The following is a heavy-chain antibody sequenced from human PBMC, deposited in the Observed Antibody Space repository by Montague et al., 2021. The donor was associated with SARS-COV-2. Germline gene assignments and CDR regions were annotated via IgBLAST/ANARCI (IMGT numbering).Heavy chain of an antibody. CDR2: ISDSGDST. J-gene: IGHJ4*02. CDR3: VKDKIGVF. V-gene: IGHV3-23*01. D-gene: IGHD3-16*01. CDR1: GFTFGNFA. Sequence: SLRLSCAASGFTFGNFAMTWVRQTPGKGLEWVSSISDSGDSTWSPDSVKGRFTISRDNSENILYLQMSSLRVDDTAIYYCVKDKIGVFWGQGTLVTVSS.